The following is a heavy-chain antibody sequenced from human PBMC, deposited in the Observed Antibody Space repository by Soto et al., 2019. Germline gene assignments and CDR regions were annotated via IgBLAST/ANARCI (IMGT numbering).Heavy chain of an antibody. Sequence: QVQLVESGGGVVQPGRSLRLSCAASGFTFSSYGMHWVRQAPGKGLEWVAVIWYDGSNKYYADSVKGRFTISRDNSKNTLDLQMNSLRDEDTAVYYCARDGSQQRVYYYYGMDVWGQGTTVTVSS. D-gene: IGHD6-13*01. CDR2: IWYDGSNK. J-gene: IGHJ6*02. V-gene: IGHV3-33*01. CDR1: GFTFSSYG. CDR3: ARDGSQQRVYYYYGMDV.